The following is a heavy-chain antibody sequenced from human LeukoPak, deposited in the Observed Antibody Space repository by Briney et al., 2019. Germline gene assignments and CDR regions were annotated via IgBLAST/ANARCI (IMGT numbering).Heavy chain of an antibody. Sequence: SQTLSLNCTVAGGSISSGGYYWSWISQHPGKGLEWIGYIYYSGSTYYNPSLKSRVTISVDTSKNQFSLKLSSVTAADTAVYYCARDRLARGYYFDYWGQGTLVTVSS. V-gene: IGHV4-31*03. CDR2: IYYSGST. CDR1: GGSISSGGYY. CDR3: ARDRLARGYYFDY. D-gene: IGHD3-9*01. J-gene: IGHJ4*02.